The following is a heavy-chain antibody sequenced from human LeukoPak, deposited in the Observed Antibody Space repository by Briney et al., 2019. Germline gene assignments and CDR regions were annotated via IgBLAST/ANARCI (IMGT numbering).Heavy chain of an antibody. CDR1: GGSISSSSYY. CDR2: IYYSGST. CDR3: ARVEYYYGSGSYYFDY. V-gene: IGHV4-39*07. J-gene: IGHJ4*02. D-gene: IGHD3-10*01. Sequence: PSETLSLTCTVSGGSISSSSYYWGWIRQPPGKGLEWIGSIYYSGSTYYNPSLKSRVTISVDTSKNQFSLKLSSVTAADTAVYYCARVEYYYGSGSYYFDYWGQGTLVTVSS.